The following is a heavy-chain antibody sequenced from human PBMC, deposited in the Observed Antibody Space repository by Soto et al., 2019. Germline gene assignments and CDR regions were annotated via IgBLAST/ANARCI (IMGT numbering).Heavy chain of an antibody. CDR1: GFTFSNAW. V-gene: IGHV3-15*01. CDR3: TSTTVTHYYYGMDV. J-gene: IGHJ6*02. D-gene: IGHD4-17*01. CDR2: IKSKTDGGTT. Sequence: EVQLVESGGGLVKPGGSLRLSCAASGFTFSNAWMSWVRQAPGKGLEWVGRIKSKTDGGTTDYAAPVKGRFTISRDDSKNTLYLQMNSLKTEDTAVYYCTSTTVTHYYYGMDVWGQGTTVTVS.